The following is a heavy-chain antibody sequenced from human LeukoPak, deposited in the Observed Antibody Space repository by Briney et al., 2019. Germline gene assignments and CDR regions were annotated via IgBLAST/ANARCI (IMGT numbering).Heavy chain of an antibody. CDR1: GFTLTRNH. Sequence: PGGSLRLSCAASGFTLTRNHMNWVRQVPGKGLEWVSIIYSSDATYYADSVKGRFTVSRDKAKNTLYLQMNSLRAEDTAVYYCARLAVDPLRFDYWGQGTLVTVSS. D-gene: IGHD6-19*01. V-gene: IGHV3-66*04. J-gene: IGHJ4*02. CDR3: ARLAVDPLRFDY. CDR2: IYSSDAT.